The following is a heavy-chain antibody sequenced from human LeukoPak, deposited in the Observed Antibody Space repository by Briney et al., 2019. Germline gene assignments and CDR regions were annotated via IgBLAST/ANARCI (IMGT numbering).Heavy chain of an antibody. CDR1: GGSISSSSYY. CDR3: ATQGGWSGYYPPSRAFDI. J-gene: IGHJ3*02. Sequence: PSETLSLTCTVSGGSISSSSYYWGWIRQPPEKGLEWIGSIYYSGSTYYNPSLKSRVTISVDTSKNQFSLKLSSVTAADTAVYYCATQGGWSGYYPPSRAFDIWGQGTMVTVSS. D-gene: IGHD3-3*01. V-gene: IGHV4-39*01. CDR2: IYYSGST.